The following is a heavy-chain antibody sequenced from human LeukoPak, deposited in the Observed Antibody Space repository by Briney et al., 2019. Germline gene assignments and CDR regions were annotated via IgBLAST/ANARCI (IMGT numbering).Heavy chain of an antibody. J-gene: IGHJ4*02. D-gene: IGHD3-10*01. Sequence: GASVKVSCKASGYSFTTYPMHWVRQAPGQRLEWMGWINPNSGGTNYAQKFQGWVTMTRDTSISTAYMELSSLRSEDTAVYYCARASYGSRSYGYWGQGTLVTVSS. CDR1: GYSFTTYP. CDR3: ARASYGSRSYGY. V-gene: IGHV1-2*04. CDR2: INPNSGGT.